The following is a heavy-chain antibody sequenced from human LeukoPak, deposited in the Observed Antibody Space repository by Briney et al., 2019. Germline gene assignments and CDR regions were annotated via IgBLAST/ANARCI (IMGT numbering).Heavy chain of an antibody. Sequence: GGSLRLSCAASGFTVSSNYMSWVRQAPGKGLEWVSVIYSGGSTYHADSVKGRFTISRDNSKNTLYLQMNSLRAEDTAVYYCAREGYGDLAFDIWGQGTMVTVSS. CDR1: GFTVSSNY. D-gene: IGHD4-17*01. CDR2: IYSGGST. CDR3: AREGYGDLAFDI. V-gene: IGHV3-66*01. J-gene: IGHJ3*02.